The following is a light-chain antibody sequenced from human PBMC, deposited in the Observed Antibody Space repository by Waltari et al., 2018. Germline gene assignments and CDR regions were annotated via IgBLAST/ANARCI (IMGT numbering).Light chain of an antibody. CDR2: AAS. Sequence: DIQLTQSPSFLSASVEDRVTITCRASQGISSYLAWYQQKPGKAPKLLIYAASTLQSGVPSRFSGSGSGTEFTLTISSLQPEDFATYYCQQLNSYLTFGGGTKVEIK. CDR3: QQLNSYLT. J-gene: IGKJ4*01. CDR1: QGISSY. V-gene: IGKV1-9*01.